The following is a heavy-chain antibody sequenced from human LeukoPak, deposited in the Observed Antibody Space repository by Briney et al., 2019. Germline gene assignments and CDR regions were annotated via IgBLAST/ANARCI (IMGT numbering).Heavy chain of an antibody. CDR3: ARDRYDYVWGSYRYLVGGPFDY. Sequence: PSETLSLTCTVSGGSISSYYWSWIRQPPGKGLEWIGSIYHSGSTYYNPSLKSRVTISVDTSKNQFSLKLSSVTAADTAVYYCARDRYDYVWGSYRYLVGGPFDYWGQGTLVTVSS. D-gene: IGHD3-16*02. V-gene: IGHV4-38-2*02. CDR2: IYHSGST. J-gene: IGHJ4*02. CDR1: GGSISSYY.